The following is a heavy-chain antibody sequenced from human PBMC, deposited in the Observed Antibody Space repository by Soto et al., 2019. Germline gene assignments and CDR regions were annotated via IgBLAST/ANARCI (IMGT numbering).Heavy chain of an antibody. CDR3: ARPRISWHTYYYDSSGYYLRHDAFDI. D-gene: IGHD3-22*01. Sequence: ASVKVSCKASGYTFTSYDINWVRQATGQGLEWMGWMNPNSGNTGYAQKFQGRVTMTRNTSISTAYMELSSLRSEDTAVYYCARPRISWHTYYYDSSGYYLRHDAFDIWGQGTMVTVSS. J-gene: IGHJ3*02. CDR1: GYTFTSYD. CDR2: MNPNSGNT. V-gene: IGHV1-8*01.